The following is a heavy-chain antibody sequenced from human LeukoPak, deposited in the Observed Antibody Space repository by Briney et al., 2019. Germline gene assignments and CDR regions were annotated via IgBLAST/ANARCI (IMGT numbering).Heavy chain of an antibody. CDR1: GGSISSSNW. CDR3: ARDPTPHMITFGGPIPYWYFDL. CDR2: IYHSRST. D-gene: IGHD3-16*01. Sequence: SGTLSPTCAASGGSISSSNWWSLVRQPPGKRLEWIGEIYHSRSTNYNPSLKSRVTISVDKSKNQFSLKLSSVTAADTAVYYCARDPTPHMITFGGPIPYWYFDLWGRGSMVTVCS. V-gene: IGHV4-4*02. J-gene: IGHJ2*01.